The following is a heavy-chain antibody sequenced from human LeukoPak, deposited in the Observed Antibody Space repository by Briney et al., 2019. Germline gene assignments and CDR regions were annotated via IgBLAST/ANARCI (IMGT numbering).Heavy chain of an antibody. Sequence: AASVKVSCKASGYTFTKYYTHWVRQAPGQGLEWMGMINPSDGATTYAQRFQGRVIMTRDMSTTTVYMDLRSLRSEDTAVYFCAREHRLGLSWSFGGLFASYYTYYYMDVWGRGTTVSVSS. V-gene: IGHV1-46*01. CDR3: AREHRLGLSWSFGGLFASYYTYYYMDV. D-gene: IGHD3-16*01. J-gene: IGHJ6*03. CDR2: INPSDGAT. CDR1: GYTFTKYY.